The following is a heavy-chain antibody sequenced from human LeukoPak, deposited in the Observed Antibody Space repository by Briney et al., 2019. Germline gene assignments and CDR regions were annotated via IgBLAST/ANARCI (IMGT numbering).Heavy chain of an antibody. CDR2: IYHSGST. CDR1: GYSISSGYY. Sequence: SETLSLTCAVSGYSISSGYYWGWIRQPPGKGLGWIGSIYHSGSTYYNPSLKSRVTISVDTSKNQFSLKLSSVTAADPAVCYFARSSQATVTRRGFDYWGQGTLVTVSS. J-gene: IGHJ4*02. D-gene: IGHD4-11*01. CDR3: ARSSQATVTRRGFDY. V-gene: IGHV4-38-2*01.